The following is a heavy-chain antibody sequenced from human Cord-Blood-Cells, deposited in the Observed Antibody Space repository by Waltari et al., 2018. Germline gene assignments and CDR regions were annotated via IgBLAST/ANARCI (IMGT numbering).Heavy chain of an antibody. Sequence: SYPIRWVRQSTGPGLEWMGGIIPIFGTANYAQKFQGRVTITADESTSTAYMQLSSLRSEDTAVYYCARDRQFGRNYDILTGYYYWGQGTLVTVSS. V-gene: IGHV1-69*01. D-gene: IGHD3-9*01. J-gene: IGHJ4*02. CDR3: ARDRQFGRNYDILTGYYY. CDR2: IIPIFGTA. CDR1: SYP.